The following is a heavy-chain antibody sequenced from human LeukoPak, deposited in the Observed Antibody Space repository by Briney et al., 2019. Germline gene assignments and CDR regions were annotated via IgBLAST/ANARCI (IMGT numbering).Heavy chain of an antibody. CDR2: IYYSGST. V-gene: IGHV4-59*01. J-gene: IGHJ4*02. Sequence: SETLSLTCTVSGGSISSYYWSWIRQPPGKGLEWIGYIYYSGSTNYNPPLKSRVTISVDTSKNQFSLKLTSVTAADTAVYYCARGSTGPFDYRGQGTLVTVSS. D-gene: IGHD2-2*01. CDR1: GGSISSYY. CDR3: ARGSTGPFDY.